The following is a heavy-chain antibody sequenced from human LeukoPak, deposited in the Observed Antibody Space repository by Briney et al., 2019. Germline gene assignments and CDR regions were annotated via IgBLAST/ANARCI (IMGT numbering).Heavy chain of an antibody. Sequence: PGRSLRLACAASGFTFSSYGMHWVRQAPGKGLEWVAVIWYDGSNKYYADSVKGRFTISRDNSKNTLYLQMNSLRAEDTAVYYCARYHYGTRGYYFDYWGQGTLVTVSS. V-gene: IGHV3-33*01. D-gene: IGHD4-17*01. CDR3: ARYHYGTRGYYFDY. CDR2: IWYDGSNK. J-gene: IGHJ4*02. CDR1: GFTFSSYG.